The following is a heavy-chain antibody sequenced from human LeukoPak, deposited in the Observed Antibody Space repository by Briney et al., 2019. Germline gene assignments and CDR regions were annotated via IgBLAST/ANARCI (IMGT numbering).Heavy chain of an antibody. D-gene: IGHD3-10*01. CDR1: GDSITTYY. Sequence: SETLSLTCTVSGDSITTYYWSWIRQPAGKGLEWIGRIYTSGSTNYNPSLKSRVTMSVDTSKNQFSLKLSSVTAADTAVYYCARVRGYYYYYYMDVWGKGTTVTISS. CDR3: ARVRGYYYYYYMDV. CDR2: IYTSGST. V-gene: IGHV4-4*07. J-gene: IGHJ6*03.